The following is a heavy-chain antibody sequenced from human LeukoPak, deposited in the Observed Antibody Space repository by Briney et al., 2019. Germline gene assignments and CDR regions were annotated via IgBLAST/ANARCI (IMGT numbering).Heavy chain of an antibody. D-gene: IGHD6-19*01. CDR3: AKSFSGWARAYDY. CDR2: ITSYRRDT. V-gene: IGHV3-23*01. CDR1: GFTFSNYA. Sequence: GGSLRLSCEASGFTFSNYAMNWVRQTPGKGLEWVSSITSYRRDTYYADSVKGRFTISRDNSKNTLYLQMNSLRAEDTAVYYCAKSFSGWARAYDYWGQGTLVTVSS. J-gene: IGHJ4*02.